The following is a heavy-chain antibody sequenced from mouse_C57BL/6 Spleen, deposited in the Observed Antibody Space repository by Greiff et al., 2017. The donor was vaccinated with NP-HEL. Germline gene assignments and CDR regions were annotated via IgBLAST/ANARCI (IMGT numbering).Heavy chain of an antibody. D-gene: IGHD1-1*01. CDR2: INPSNGGT. V-gene: IGHV1-53*01. CDR1: GYTFTSYW. Sequence: QVQLQQPGTELVKPGASVKLSCKASGYTFTSYWMHWVKQRPGQGLEWIGNINPSNGGTNYNEKFKSKATLTVDKSSSTAYMQLSSLTSEESAVYYCARKAYYYGSSPYYFDYWGQGTTLTVSS. CDR3: ARKAYYYGSSPYYFDY. J-gene: IGHJ2*01.